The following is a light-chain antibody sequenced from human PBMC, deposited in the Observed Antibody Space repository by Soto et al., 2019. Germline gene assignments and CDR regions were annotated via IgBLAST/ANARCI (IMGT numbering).Light chain of an antibody. CDR1: SSDVGGYNY. CDR3: SSYTSSSTPHV. CDR2: EVS. Sequence: SVLTQPASVSGSPGHSITISCTGTSSDVGGYNYVSCYLQHPGKAPKLMIYEVSNRPSGVSNRFSGSKSGNTASLTISGLQAEDEADYYCSSYTSSSTPHVLGTGTKVTVL. J-gene: IGLJ1*01. V-gene: IGLV2-14*01.